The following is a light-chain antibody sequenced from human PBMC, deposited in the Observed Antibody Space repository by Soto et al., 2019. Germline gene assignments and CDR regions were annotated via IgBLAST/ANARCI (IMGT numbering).Light chain of an antibody. V-gene: IGLV9-49*01. CDR2: VGTGGIVG. Sequence: HLVLTQPPSASASLGASVTLNCTLSSGYSNYKVDWYQQRPGKGPRFVMRVGTGGIVGSKGDGIPDRFSVLGSGLNRYLTIKNIQEEDESDYHCGADHGSGSNFALFGGGTKLTVL. CDR3: GADHGSGSNFAL. J-gene: IGLJ2*01. CDR1: SGYSNYK.